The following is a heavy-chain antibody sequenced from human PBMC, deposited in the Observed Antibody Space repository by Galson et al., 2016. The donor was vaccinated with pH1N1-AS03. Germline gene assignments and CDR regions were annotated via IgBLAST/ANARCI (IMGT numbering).Heavy chain of an antibody. CDR1: GFTFSIYW. CDR3: ARFGKNGWDLDS. V-gene: IGHV3-7*03. CDR2: INPGGRGL. D-gene: IGHD6-19*01. J-gene: IGHJ4*02. Sequence: LRLSCAASGFTFSIYWMTWVRQTPGKGLEWVATINPGGRGLYYADSLQGRFSISRDDAKNSLYLQMSSLRVDDTAVYYCARFGKNGWDLDSWGQGTLVSVSS.